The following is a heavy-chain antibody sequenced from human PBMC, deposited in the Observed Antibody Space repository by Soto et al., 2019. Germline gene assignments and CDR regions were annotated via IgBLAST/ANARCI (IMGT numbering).Heavy chain of an antibody. CDR2: IYSGENT. CDR3: ASRVPGYCPNDHCFAYFDY. CDR1: KFTVGDRY. J-gene: IGHJ4*02. Sequence: PGGSLRLSCAASKFTVGDRYMSWVRQAPGKGLEWVSVIYSGENTYYADSVKGRFTISRDYTKNTLFLRMNKLRAEDTAVYYCASRVPGYCPNDHCFAYFDYWGQGTLVTVSS. V-gene: IGHV3-66*01. D-gene: IGHD2-8*01.